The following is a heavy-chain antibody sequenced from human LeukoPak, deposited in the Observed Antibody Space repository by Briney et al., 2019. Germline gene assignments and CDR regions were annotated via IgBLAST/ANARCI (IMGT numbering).Heavy chain of an antibody. CDR3: ARGYCSGGSCYFEGFDY. CDR1: GYTFTGYY. J-gene: IGHJ4*02. D-gene: IGHD2-15*01. CDR2: INPNSGGT. V-gene: IGHV1-2*04. Sequence: GASVEVSCKASGYTFTGYYMHWVRQAPGQGLEWMGWINPNSGGTNYAQKFQGWVTMTRDTSISTAYMELSRLRSDDTAVYYCARGYCSGGSCYFEGFDYWGQGTLVTVSS.